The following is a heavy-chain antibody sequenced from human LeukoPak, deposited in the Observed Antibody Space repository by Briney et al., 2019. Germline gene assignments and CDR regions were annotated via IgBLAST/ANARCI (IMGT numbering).Heavy chain of an antibody. Sequence: GGSLRLSCAASGFTFSTYAMSWVRQVPGKGLEWVSGISNTAGFTYYADSVKGRFTISRDNSKNTLYLQLNSLRAEDTAVYYCAKSNYYCSDSCQPDDAFDVWGQGTTVTVSS. CDR3: AKSNYYCSDSCQPDDAFDV. J-gene: IGHJ3*01. CDR1: GFTFSTYA. D-gene: IGHD2-15*01. CDR2: ISNTAGFT. V-gene: IGHV3-23*01.